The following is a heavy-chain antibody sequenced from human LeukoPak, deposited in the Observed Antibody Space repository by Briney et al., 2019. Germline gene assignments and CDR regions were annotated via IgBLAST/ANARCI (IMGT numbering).Heavy chain of an antibody. CDR3: VGTNYDFWSGYYLPRFDY. CDR1: GFTFSSYA. Sequence: GGSLRLSCAASGFTFSSYAMSWVRQAPGKGLEWASAISGSGGSTYYADSVKGRFTISRDNSKNTLYLQMNSLRAEDTAVYYCVGTNYDFWSGYYLPRFDYWGQGTLVTVSS. D-gene: IGHD3-3*01. CDR2: ISGSGGST. V-gene: IGHV3-23*01. J-gene: IGHJ4*02.